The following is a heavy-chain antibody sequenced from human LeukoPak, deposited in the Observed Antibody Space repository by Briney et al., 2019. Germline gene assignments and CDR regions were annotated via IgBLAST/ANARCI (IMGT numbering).Heavy chain of an antibody. CDR1: GGSISSSSYY. Sequence: PSETLSLTCTVSGGSISSSSYYWGWIRQPPGKGLEWIGSIYYSGSTYYNPSLKSRVTISVYTSKNQFSLKLSSVTAADTAVYYCASTILGYCSSTSCYAFDIWGQGTMVTVSS. D-gene: IGHD2-2*01. V-gene: IGHV4-39*01. CDR2: IYYSGST. CDR3: ASTILGYCSSTSCYAFDI. J-gene: IGHJ3*02.